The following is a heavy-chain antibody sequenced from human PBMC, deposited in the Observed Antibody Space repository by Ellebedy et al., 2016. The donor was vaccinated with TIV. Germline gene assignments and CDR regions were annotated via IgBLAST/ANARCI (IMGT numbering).Heavy chain of an antibody. CDR2: IVVGSGNT. V-gene: IGHV1-58*01. CDR1: GFTFTKSA. J-gene: IGHJ2*01. Sequence: AASVKVSCKASGFTFTKSAVQWVRQARGQRLECIGWIVVGSGNTHYAQKFQERVTITRDMSTSTAYMELSSLRSEDTAVYYCAADSVVGPSASWYFDLWGRGTLVTVSS. D-gene: IGHD2-15*01. CDR3: AADSVVGPSASWYFDL.